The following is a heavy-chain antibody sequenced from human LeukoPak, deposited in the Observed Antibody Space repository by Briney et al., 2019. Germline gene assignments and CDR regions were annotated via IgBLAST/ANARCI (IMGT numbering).Heavy chain of an antibody. Sequence: PSETLSLTCTVSGGSISSGDYYWSWIRQPPGKGLEWIGYIYYSGSTYYNPSLKSRVTISVDTSKNQFSLKLSSVTAADTAVYYCASTMTAWYYFDYWGQETLVTVSS. V-gene: IGHV4-30-4*01. CDR2: IYYSGST. CDR3: ASTMTAWYYFDY. D-gene: IGHD3-22*01. CDR1: GGSISSGDYY. J-gene: IGHJ4*02.